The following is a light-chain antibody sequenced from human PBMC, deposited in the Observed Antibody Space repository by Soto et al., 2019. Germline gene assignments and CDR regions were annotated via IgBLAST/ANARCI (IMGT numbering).Light chain of an antibody. Sequence: EVGLTQSPGTLSLSPGERVTILCLASQSVSSTSLAWYQQKPGQTPRLLIYGASSRATGTPDRISGGGSGTHFTLTISRLEPEDFAVYYCQHYVTASINFGQGTRLEIK. CDR3: QHYVTASIN. V-gene: IGKV3-20*01. CDR1: QSVSSTS. J-gene: IGKJ5*01. CDR2: GAS.